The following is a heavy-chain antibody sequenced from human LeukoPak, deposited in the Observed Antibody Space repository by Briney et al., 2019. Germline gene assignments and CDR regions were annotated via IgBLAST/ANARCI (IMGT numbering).Heavy chain of an antibody. CDR2: INPKSGGT. V-gene: IGHV1-2*02. Sequence: GASVKVSCKASGYTFTGDYMHWVRQAPGQGLEWMGWINPKSGGTNYAQKFRGRVTMTRDTSISTAYMELSGLRSDDTAVYYCARDSGLGPTWHPFDHWGQGTPVTVSS. J-gene: IGHJ4*02. CDR3: ARDSGLGPTWHPFDH. CDR1: GYTFTGDY. D-gene: IGHD1-26*01.